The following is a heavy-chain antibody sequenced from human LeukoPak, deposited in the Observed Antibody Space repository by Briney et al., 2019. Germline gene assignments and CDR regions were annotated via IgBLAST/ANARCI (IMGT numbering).Heavy chain of an antibody. D-gene: IGHD3-22*01. CDR2: ISSSGSTI. J-gene: IGHJ4*02. Sequence: GGSLRLSRAASGFTFSSYEMNWVRQAPGKGLEWVSYISSSGSTIYYADSVKGRFTISRDNAKNSLYLQMNSLRAEDTAVYYCARVGYYDSSGYYDYWGQGTLVTVSS. V-gene: IGHV3-48*03. CDR3: ARVGYYDSSGYYDY. CDR1: GFTFSSYE.